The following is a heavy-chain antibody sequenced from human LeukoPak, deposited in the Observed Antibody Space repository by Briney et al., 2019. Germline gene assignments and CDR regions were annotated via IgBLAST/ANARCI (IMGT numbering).Heavy chain of an antibody. Sequence: GRSLRLSCAASGFTFSSYGMHWVRQAPGKGLEXXXXXXYDGSNKYYADSVKGRFTISRDNSKNTLYLQMNSLRAEDTAVYYCAKGYCSGGSCYWKVLGLDYWGQGTLVTVSS. CDR3: AKGYCSGGSCYWKVLGLDY. CDR2: XXYDGSNK. D-gene: IGHD2-15*01. CDR1: GFTFSSYG. V-gene: IGHV3-30*18. J-gene: IGHJ4*02.